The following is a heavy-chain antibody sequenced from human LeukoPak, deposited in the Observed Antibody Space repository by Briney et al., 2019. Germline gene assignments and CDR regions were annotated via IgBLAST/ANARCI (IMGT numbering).Heavy chain of an antibody. V-gene: IGHV3-30-3*01. CDR2: ISYDGSNK. J-gene: IGHJ3*02. Sequence: TGGSLRLSCAASGFTFSSYAMHWVRQAPGKGLEWVAVISYDGSNKYYADSVKGRFTISRDNSKNTLYLQMNSLRAEDTAVYYCARGVDGSYGDAFDIWGQGTMVTVSS. D-gene: IGHD1-26*01. CDR3: ARGVDGSYGDAFDI. CDR1: GFTFSSYA.